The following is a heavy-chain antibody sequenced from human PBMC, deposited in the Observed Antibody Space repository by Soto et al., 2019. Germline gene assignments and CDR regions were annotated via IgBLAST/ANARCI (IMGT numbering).Heavy chain of an antibody. Sequence: SVKVSCKASGGTFSSYAISWVRQAPGQGLEWMGGIIPIFGTANYAQKFQGRVTITADESTSSAYMELSSLRSEDTAVYYCARDVGEMATQSDAFDIWGQGTMVTVSS. J-gene: IGHJ3*02. CDR3: ARDVGEMATQSDAFDI. CDR1: GGTFSSYA. V-gene: IGHV1-69*13. CDR2: IIPIFGTA. D-gene: IGHD5-12*01.